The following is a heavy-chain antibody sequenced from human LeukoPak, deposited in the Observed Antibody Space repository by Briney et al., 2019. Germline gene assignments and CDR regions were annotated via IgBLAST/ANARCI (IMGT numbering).Heavy chain of an antibody. Sequence: SETLSLTCAVYGGSFSGYYWSWIRQPPGKGLEWIGRIYTSGSTNYNPSLKSRVTMSVDTSKNQFSLKLSSVTAADTAVYYCVREFDYWGQGTLVTVSS. J-gene: IGHJ4*02. CDR3: VREFDY. V-gene: IGHV4-4*07. CDR2: IYTSGST. CDR1: GGSFSGYY.